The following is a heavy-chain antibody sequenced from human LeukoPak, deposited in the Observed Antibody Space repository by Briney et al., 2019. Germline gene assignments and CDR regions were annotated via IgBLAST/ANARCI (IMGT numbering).Heavy chain of an antibody. CDR2: IDWDDDK. CDR1: GFSRSTSGMC. V-gene: IGHV2-70*11. D-gene: IGHD6-6*01. Sequence: ESGPTLVNPTQTLTLTCTFSGFSRSTSGMCVSWIRQPPGKALEWLARIDWDDDKYYSTSLKTRLTISKDTSKNQVVLTMTNMDPVDTATYYCARIRYSSSSEYFDYWGQGTLVTVSS. J-gene: IGHJ4*02. CDR3: ARIRYSSSSEYFDY.